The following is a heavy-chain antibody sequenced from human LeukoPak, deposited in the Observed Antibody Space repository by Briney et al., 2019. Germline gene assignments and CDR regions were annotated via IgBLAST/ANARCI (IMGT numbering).Heavy chain of an antibody. J-gene: IGHJ4*02. CDR3: ARAGYSYGTGYYFDY. CDR2: IYYTGAT. CDR1: GGSISSYY. Sequence: PWETLSLTCTVSGGSISSYYWSWIRLPPGKGREGIGYIYYTGATYYNPSLKSRVTISLDTSKNQFSLKLSSVTAADAAVYYCARAGYSYGTGYYFDYWGQGDLVTVSS. V-gene: IGHV4-59*01. D-gene: IGHD5-18*01.